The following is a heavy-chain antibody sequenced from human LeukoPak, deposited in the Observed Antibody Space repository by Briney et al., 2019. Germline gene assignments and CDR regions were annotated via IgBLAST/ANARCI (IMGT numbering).Heavy chain of an antibody. V-gene: IGHV3-30-3*01. Sequence: GGSLRLSCAASGFTFSSYAMHWVRQAPGKGLEWVAVISYDGSNKYYADSVKGRFTISRDNSKNTLYLQMSSLRAEDTAVYYCARDMSSSGCDYWGQGTLVTVSS. CDR3: ARDMSSSGCDY. CDR1: GFTFSSYA. CDR2: ISYDGSNK. J-gene: IGHJ4*02. D-gene: IGHD6-19*01.